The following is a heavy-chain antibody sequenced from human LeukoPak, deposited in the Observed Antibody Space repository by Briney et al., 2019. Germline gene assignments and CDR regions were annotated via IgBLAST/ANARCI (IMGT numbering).Heavy chain of an antibody. CDR2: IYSAGST. CDR3: AKRRELLPPDFDY. V-gene: IGHV3-66*01. Sequence: GGSLRLSCAASGFTVSSNYMSWVRQASGKGLEWVSVIYSAGSTYYADSVKGRFTISRDNSKNTLYLQMNGLRAEDTAVYYCAKRRELLPPDFDYWGQGTLVTVSS. CDR1: GFTVSSNY. D-gene: IGHD1-26*01. J-gene: IGHJ4*02.